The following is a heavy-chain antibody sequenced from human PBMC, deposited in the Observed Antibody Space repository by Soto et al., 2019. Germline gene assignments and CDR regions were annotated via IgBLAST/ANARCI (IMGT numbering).Heavy chain of an antibody. J-gene: IGHJ5*02. CDR3: ATQSTTVEVGWFDP. CDR1: GYTLTELS. CDR2: FDPEDGET. V-gene: IGHV1-24*01. Sequence: QVQLVQSGAEVKKPGASVKVSCKVSGYTLTELSMHWVRQAPGKGLEWMGGFDPEDGETIYAQKFQGRVTMTEVTSADTAYMELSSLRSEDTAVYYCATQSTTVEVGWFDPWGQGTLVTVSS. D-gene: IGHD4-17*01.